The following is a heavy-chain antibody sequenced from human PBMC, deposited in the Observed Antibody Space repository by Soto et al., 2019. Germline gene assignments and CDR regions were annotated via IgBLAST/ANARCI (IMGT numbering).Heavy chain of an antibody. CDR2: IKQDGSEK. V-gene: IGHV3-7*01. D-gene: IGHD6-13*01. J-gene: IGHJ6*03. CDR1: GFTFSSYW. Sequence: GGSLRLSCAASGFTFSSYWMSWVRQAPGKGLEWVANIKQDGSEKYYVDSVKGRFTISRDNAKNSLYLQMNSLRAEDTAVYYCAREGIAAAGTLEDYYYYYMDVWGKGTTVTVSS. CDR3: AREGIAAAGTLEDYYYYYMDV.